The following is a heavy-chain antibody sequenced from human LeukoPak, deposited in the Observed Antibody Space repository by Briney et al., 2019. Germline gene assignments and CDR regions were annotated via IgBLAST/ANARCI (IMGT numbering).Heavy chain of an antibody. Sequence: ASVKVSCKASGGTFSSYAISWVRQAPGQGLEWMGGIIPIFGTANYAQKFQGRVTITADKSTSTAYMELSSLSSEDTAVYYCARHTHSKGISRHYYYMDVWGKGTKVTVSS. J-gene: IGHJ6*03. D-gene: IGHD6-6*01. CDR3: ARHTHSKGISRHYYYMDV. CDR2: IIPIFGTA. V-gene: IGHV1-69*06. CDR1: GGTFSSYA.